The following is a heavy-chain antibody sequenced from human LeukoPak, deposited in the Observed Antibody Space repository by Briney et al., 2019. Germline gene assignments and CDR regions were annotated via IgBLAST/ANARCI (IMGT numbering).Heavy chain of an antibody. CDR2: INPNSGGT. Sequence: GASVKVSCKASGYTFTGYYMHWVRQAPGQGLEWMGWINPNSGGTNYAQKFQGRVTMTRDTSTSTAYMELSRLRSDDTAVYYCAREADSSSWMKYYYYYYYMDVWGKGTTVTVSS. D-gene: IGHD6-13*01. CDR3: AREADSSSWMKYYYYYYYMDV. CDR1: GYTFTGYY. V-gene: IGHV1-2*02. J-gene: IGHJ6*03.